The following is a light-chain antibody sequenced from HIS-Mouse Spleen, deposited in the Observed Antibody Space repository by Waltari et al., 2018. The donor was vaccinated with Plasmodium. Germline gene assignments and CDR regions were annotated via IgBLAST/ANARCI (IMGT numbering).Light chain of an antibody. J-gene: IGKJ1*01. V-gene: IGKV1-5*03. CDR1: QSISSR. CDR2: KAS. Sequence: DIQMTQSPSTLSASVGDRVTITCRASQSISSRLAWYQQKPGKAPKLLIYKASSLESGVPSRCSVSGSGTEFTLTISSLQPDDFATYYCQQYNSYSWTFGQGTKVEIK. CDR3: QQYNSYSWT.